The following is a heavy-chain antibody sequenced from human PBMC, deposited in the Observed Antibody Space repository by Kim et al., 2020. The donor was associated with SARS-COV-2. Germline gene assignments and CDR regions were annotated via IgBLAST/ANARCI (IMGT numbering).Heavy chain of an antibody. CDR3: ARGSSSWQSYYYYGMDV. Sequence: SETLSLTCTVSGGSISSSSYYWGWIRQPPGKGLEWIGSIYYSGSTYYNPSLKSRVTISVDTSKNQFSLKLSSVTAADTAVYYCARGSSSWQSYYYYGMDVWGQGTTVTVSS. CDR1: GGSISSSSYY. CDR2: IYYSGST. V-gene: IGHV4-39*01. D-gene: IGHD6-13*01. J-gene: IGHJ6*02.